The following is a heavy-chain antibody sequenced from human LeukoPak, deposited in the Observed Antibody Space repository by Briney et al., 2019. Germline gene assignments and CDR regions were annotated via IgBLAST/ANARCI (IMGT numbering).Heavy chain of an antibody. D-gene: IGHD6-13*01. CDR2: INPNSGGT. CDR3: ARGHRIAAAGTSRYWFDP. CDR1: GYTFTGYY. Sequence: ASVKASCKASGYTFTGYYMHWVRQAPGQGLEWMGWINPNSGGTNYAQKFQGRVTMTRNTSISTAYMELSSLRSEDTAVYYCARGHRIAAAGTSRYWFDPWGQGTLVTVSS. V-gene: IGHV1-2*02. J-gene: IGHJ5*02.